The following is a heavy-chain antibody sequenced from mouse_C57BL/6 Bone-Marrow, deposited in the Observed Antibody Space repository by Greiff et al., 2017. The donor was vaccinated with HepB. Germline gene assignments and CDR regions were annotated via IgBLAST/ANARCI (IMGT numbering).Heavy chain of an antibody. D-gene: IGHD1-1*01. J-gene: IGHJ2*01. CDR1: GYTFTSYW. CDR3: LRSLYFDY. V-gene: IGHV1-69*01. Sequence: QVQLQQPGAELVMPGASVKLSCKASGYTFTSYWMHWVKQRPGQGLEWIGEIDPSDSYTNYNQKFKGKSTLTVDKSSSTAYMQLSSLTSEDSAVYYCLRSLYFDYWGQGTTLTVSS. CDR2: IDPSDSYT.